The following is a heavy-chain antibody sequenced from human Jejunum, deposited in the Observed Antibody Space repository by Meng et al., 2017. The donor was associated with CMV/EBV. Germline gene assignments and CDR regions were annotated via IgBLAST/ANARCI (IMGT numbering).Heavy chain of an antibody. CDR1: GFTFNYE. D-gene: IGHD3-3*01. J-gene: IGHJ4*02. V-gene: IGHV3-48*03. CDR3: ARQNYDYWSDYAVFFDL. CDR2: ISSSDVI. Sequence: SGFTFNYEMNWVRQAPGKGLEWISYISSSDVIYYADSVKGRFTISRDNAQSSLFLHMNNLRAEDTAVYFCARQNYDYWSDYAVFFDLWGQGTLVTVSS.